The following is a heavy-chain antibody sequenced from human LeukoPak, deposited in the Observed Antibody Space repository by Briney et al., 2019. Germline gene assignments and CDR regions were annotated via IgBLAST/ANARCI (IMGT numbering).Heavy chain of an antibody. V-gene: IGHV1-69*13. CDR3: ASYGSGSYPSRYYYYYYGMDV. CDR1: GGTFSSYA. Sequence: SVNVSCKASGGTFSSYAISWVRQAPGQGLEWMGGIIPIFGTANYAQKFQGRVTITADESTSTAYMELSSLRSEDTAVYYCASYGSGSYPSRYYYYYYGMDVWGQGTTVTVSS. CDR2: IIPIFGTA. J-gene: IGHJ6*02. D-gene: IGHD3-10*01.